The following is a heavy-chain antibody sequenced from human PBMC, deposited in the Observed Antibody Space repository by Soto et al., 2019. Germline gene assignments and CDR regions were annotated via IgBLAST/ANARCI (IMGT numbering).Heavy chain of an antibody. Sequence: GESLKISCKGSGYNFTNHWIAWVRQRPGKGLEWMGIMHPGDFDSKYSPSFLGQVVISADKSTSTAYLLWRSLKASDTAIYFCARVIKPVLMPSYSYWYGLDVWGQGTTVTVSS. J-gene: IGHJ6*02. CDR2: MHPGDFDS. D-gene: IGHD2-8*01. V-gene: IGHV5-51*01. CDR1: GYNFTNHW. CDR3: ARVIKPVLMPSYSYWYGLDV.